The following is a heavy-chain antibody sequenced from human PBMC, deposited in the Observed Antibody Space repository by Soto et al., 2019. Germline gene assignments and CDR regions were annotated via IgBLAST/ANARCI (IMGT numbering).Heavy chain of an antibody. CDR3: ARENSVQAWLHHFDH. CDR2: ISDDGASM. CDR1: GFSFSSFA. Sequence: SGGSLRLSCEASGFSFSSFAMNWVRQAPGRGLEWVSYISDDGASMYYADSLKGRFTISRDNAKNSLSLQMNNLRAEDTAVYYCARENSVQAWLHHFDHWGLGTLVTVSS. V-gene: IGHV3-48*03. J-gene: IGHJ4*02. D-gene: IGHD5-18*01.